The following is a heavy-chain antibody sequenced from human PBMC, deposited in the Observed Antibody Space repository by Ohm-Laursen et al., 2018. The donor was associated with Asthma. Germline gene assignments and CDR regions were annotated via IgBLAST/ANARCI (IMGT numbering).Heavy chain of an antibody. CDR3: ARDFNWSYDY. CDR2: IYIANT. V-gene: IGHV1-18*04. CDR1: GYSVTSYA. J-gene: IGHJ4*02. Sequence: SVKVSCKVSGYSVTSYAFSWVRQAPGQRPEWMGWIYIANTNYAPKFRDRVTLTTDTSTNTLYMDLRSLRSDDTAVYYCARDFNWSYDYWGQGTLVTVSS. D-gene: IGHD1-26*01.